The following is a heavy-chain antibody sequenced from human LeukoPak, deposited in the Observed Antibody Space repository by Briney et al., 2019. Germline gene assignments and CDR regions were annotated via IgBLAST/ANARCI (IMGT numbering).Heavy chain of an antibody. V-gene: IGHV4-4*09. CDR1: GGSISSYY. Sequence: SETLSLTCTVSGGSISSYYWSWIRQPPGKGLEWIGYIYTSGSTNYNPSLKSRVTISVDTSKNQFSLKLSSVTAAHTAVYYCSGGGRAYYYYYMDVWGKGTTVTVSS. D-gene: IGHD3-16*01. CDR2: IYTSGST. CDR3: SGGGRAYYYYYMDV. J-gene: IGHJ6*03.